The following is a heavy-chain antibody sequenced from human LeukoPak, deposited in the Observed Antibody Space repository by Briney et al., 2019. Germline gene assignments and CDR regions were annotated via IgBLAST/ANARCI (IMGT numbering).Heavy chain of an antibody. Sequence: GGSLRLSCAASGFTFRSYGMHWVREAPGEGLEWVAVIWYDGSNKNYADSVKGRFTISRDNSKNTLYLQMNSLRAEDTAVYYCARDRAAAMEYYYMDVWGKGTTVTVSS. CDR3: ARDRAAAMEYYYMDV. V-gene: IGHV3-33*01. CDR2: IWYDGSNK. CDR1: GFTFRSYG. D-gene: IGHD2-2*01. J-gene: IGHJ6*03.